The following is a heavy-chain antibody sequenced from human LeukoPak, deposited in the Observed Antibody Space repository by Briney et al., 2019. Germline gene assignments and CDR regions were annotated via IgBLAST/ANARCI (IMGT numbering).Heavy chain of an antibody. CDR3: ARARGGYDLDY. CDR1: GFTFSSYW. J-gene: IGHJ4*02. V-gene: IGHV3-7*01. D-gene: IGHD5-12*01. Sequence: GGSLRLSCAASGFTFSSYWMSWVRQAPGKGLEWVANIKQDGGEKYYVESVKGRFTISRDNVRNSLYLQMNSLRVEDTAVYYCARARGGYDLDYWGQGTLVTVSS. CDR2: IKQDGGEK.